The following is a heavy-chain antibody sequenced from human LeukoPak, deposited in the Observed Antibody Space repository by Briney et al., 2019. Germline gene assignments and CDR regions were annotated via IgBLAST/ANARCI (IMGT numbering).Heavy chain of an antibody. CDR3: VRESSSVSRYYGMDV. V-gene: IGHV4-38-2*02. CDR1: GYSISSGYY. D-gene: IGHD6-13*01. Sequence: PSETLSLTCTVSGYSISSGYYWGWIRQPPGEGLEWIGSIYHSGSTYYNPSLKSRVTISVDTSKNQISLKLSSVTAADTAVYYCVRESSSVSRYYGMDVWGQGTTVTVSS. CDR2: IYHSGST. J-gene: IGHJ6*02.